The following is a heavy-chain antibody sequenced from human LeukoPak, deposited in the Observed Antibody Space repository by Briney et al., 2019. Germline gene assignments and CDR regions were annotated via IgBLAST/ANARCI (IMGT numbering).Heavy chain of an antibody. CDR3: AKDRDDYGDDC. CDR2: IRRDGRSK. CDR1: GFTFTDFG. D-gene: IGHD4-17*01. J-gene: IGHJ4*02. V-gene: IGHV3-30*02. Sequence: QPGGSLLLSCAASGFTFTDFGMHWVRQAPGKGLDWVSHIRRDGRSKFYAESVKGRFTISRDNSKNTLYLQVNSLRAEDTAVYYCAKDRDDYGDDCWGQGILVTVST.